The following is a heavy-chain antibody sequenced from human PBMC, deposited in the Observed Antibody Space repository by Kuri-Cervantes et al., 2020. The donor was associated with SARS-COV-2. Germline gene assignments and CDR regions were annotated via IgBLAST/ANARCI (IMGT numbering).Heavy chain of an antibody. V-gene: IGHV3-20*04. J-gene: IGHJ5*01. D-gene: IGHD2-2*03. CDR3: AKEGLGHCSTTSCYPDS. Sequence: GESLKISCAASGFTFDDYGMSWVRQAPGKGLEWVSGINWNGGSTGYADSVKGRFTISRDNSKNTLYLQMNSLTADDTAVYYCAKEGLGHCSTTSCYPDSWGQGTLVTVSS. CDR2: INWNGGST. CDR1: GFTFDDYG.